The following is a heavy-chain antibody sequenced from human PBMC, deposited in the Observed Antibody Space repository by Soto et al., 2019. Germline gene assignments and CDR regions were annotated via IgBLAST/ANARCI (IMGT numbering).Heavy chain of an antibody. CDR1: GGIFSTYA. D-gene: IGHD3-10*01. CDR2: IIPIFGTP. V-gene: IGHV1-69*01. J-gene: IGHJ4*02. Sequence: QVQLVQSGAEVKKPGSSVKVSCKASGGIFSTYAISWLRQAPGQGLEWMGGIIPIFGTPNYAQRFQGRVTITAGESKSTAYMELSRLRSEDTAVYYCARDRDDYGSGNYYNRIDFWGQGTLVTVSS. CDR3: ARDRDDYGSGNYYNRIDF.